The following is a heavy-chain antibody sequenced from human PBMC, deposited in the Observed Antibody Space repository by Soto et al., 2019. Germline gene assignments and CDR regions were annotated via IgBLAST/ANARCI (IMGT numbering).Heavy chain of an antibody. V-gene: IGHV3-7*05. CDR1: GFTFHDYW. Sequence: GSLRLSCAASGFTFHDYWMAWVRQTPGKGLEWVANIKTDGSEEYYLDSVKGRFTVSRDNAKNSLYLQMNSLRAEDTALYYCARDSGIRTADYWGQGTLVTSPQ. D-gene: IGHD2-21*02. CDR2: IKTDGSEE. CDR3: ARDSGIRTADY. J-gene: IGHJ4*02.